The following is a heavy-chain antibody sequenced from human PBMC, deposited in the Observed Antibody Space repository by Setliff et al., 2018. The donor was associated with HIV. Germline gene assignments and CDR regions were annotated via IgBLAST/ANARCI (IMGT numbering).Heavy chain of an antibody. V-gene: IGHV3-7*01. J-gene: IGHJ4*02. CDR3: AKGRSGYYNFDS. CDR1: GFTFSTYW. D-gene: IGHD3-22*01. Sequence: GGSLRLSCAASGFTFSTYWMIWVRQAPGKGLEWVAKIKQDGSEEYYVDSVKGRFTISRDNAKNMVYLQMNSLRVEDTAVYYCAKGRSGYYNFDSWGQGTLVTVSS. CDR2: IKQDGSEE.